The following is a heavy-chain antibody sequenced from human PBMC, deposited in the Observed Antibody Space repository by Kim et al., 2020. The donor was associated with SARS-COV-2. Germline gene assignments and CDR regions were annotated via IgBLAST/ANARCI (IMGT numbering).Heavy chain of an antibody. D-gene: IGHD1-26*01. CDR1: GFTFSTYW. CDR3: AKGGPRGALDY. J-gene: IGHJ4*02. V-gene: IGHV3-74*01. CDR2: IKGDGSNR. Sequence: GGSLRLSCVVSGFTFSTYWMHWVRQAPGKGLVWVSQIKGDGSNRGYADSVEGRFTISRDNARNTLYLQMNGLGAEDTALYYCAKGGPRGALDYWGQGTLVTVSS.